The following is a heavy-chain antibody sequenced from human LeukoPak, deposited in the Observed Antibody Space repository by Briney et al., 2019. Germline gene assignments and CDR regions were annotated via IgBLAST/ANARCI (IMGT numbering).Heavy chain of an antibody. V-gene: IGHV1-18*01. CDR3: ARVGVVVPAAWFDP. D-gene: IGHD2-2*01. CDR2: ISANNGNT. CDR1: GYSFGIFG. Sequence: ASVKASCKASGYSFGIFGISWVRQAPGQGLEWMGWISANNGNTKYAQNLQGRVTMTTDTSTSTAYMELRSLRSDDTAVYYCARVGVVVPAAWFDPWGQGTPVTVSS. J-gene: IGHJ5*02.